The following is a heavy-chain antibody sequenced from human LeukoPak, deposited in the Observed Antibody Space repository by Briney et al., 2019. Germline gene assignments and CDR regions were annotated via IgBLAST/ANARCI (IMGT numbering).Heavy chain of an antibody. CDR3: ARGLSGSPVGFDY. CDR2: MNPNSGNT. CDR1: GYTFTSYD. D-gene: IGHD1-26*01. Sequence: GASVKVSCKASGYTFTSYDINWVRQATGQGLEWMGWMNPNSGNTGYAQKFQGRVTMTRDSSISTAHMELSRLRSDDTAVYYCARGLSGSPVGFDYWGQGTLVTVSS. V-gene: IGHV1-8*01. J-gene: IGHJ4*02.